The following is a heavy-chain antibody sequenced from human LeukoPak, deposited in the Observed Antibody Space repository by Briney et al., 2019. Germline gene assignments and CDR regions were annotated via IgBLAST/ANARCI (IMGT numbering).Heavy chain of an antibody. CDR1: GYTFTGYY. V-gene: IGHV1-2*02. D-gene: IGHD2-2*01. J-gene: IGHJ4*02. CDR3: AREAQNLYCSSTSCSDY. Sequence: ASVKVSCKASGYTFTGYYMHWVQQAPGQGLEWMGWINPNSGGTNYAQKFQGRVTMTRDTSISTAYMELSRLRSDDTAVYYCAREAQNLYCSSTSCSDYWGQGTLVTVSS. CDR2: INPNSGGT.